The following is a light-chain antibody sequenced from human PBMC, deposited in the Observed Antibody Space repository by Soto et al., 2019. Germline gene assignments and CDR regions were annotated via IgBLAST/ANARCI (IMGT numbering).Light chain of an antibody. CDR3: QQANSFPIT. V-gene: IGKV1-39*01. J-gene: IGKJ5*01. Sequence: DIQVTQSPSSLSASVGDRISITCRASQSVSSYLNWYQQKPGKAPRLLIYAASHLQTGVPSRFRGTGSATHFTLTISSLQPEDCAIYFCQQANSFPITFGQGTRLEIK. CDR2: AAS. CDR1: QSVSSY.